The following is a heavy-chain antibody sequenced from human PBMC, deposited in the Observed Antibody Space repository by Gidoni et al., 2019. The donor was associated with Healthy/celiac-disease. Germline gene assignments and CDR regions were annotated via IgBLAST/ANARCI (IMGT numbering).Heavy chain of an antibody. V-gene: IGHV3-48*04. CDR2: ISSSSSTI. D-gene: IGHD3-22*01. Sequence: VQLVASGGGLVQPGGSLRLSCAASGFPFSSYSMNWVRQAPGKGLEWGSYISSSSSTIYYADSVKGRFTISRENAKNSLDLQMNSRRAEDTAVYYCARDLYYYDSSGSGAGHWGQGTLVTVSS. J-gene: IGHJ4*02. CDR1: GFPFSSYS. CDR3: ARDLYYYDSSGSGAGH.